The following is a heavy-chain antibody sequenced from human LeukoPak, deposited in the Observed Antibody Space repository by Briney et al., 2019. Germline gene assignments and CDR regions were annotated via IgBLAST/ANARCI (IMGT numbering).Heavy chain of an antibody. Sequence: GGSLRLSCAASGFTLSSYEINWVRQAPGKGLEWVSYISSSGSTIYYADSVKGRFTISRDNAKNSLYLQMNSLRAEDTAVYYCARSAGSGLDYWGQGTLVTVSS. J-gene: IGHJ4*02. D-gene: IGHD3-10*01. V-gene: IGHV3-48*03. CDR1: GFTLSSYE. CDR2: ISSSGSTI. CDR3: ARSAGSGLDY.